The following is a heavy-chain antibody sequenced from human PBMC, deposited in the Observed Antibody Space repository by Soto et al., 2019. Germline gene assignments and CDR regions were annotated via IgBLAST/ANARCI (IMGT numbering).Heavy chain of an antibody. CDR1: GFTFSSYP. J-gene: IGHJ4*02. Sequence: EVQLLESGGGLEQPGGSLRLSCAASGFTFSSYPMSWVRQAPGQGLEWVSGIVASGGITYYADFVKGRFTISRDNSKNTLNLQMNSLRAEDTAVYYCAKNSAATIRVGYDYWGQGPLVTVSS. CDR3: AKNSAATIRVGYDY. V-gene: IGHV3-23*01. D-gene: IGHD5-12*01. CDR2: IVASGGIT.